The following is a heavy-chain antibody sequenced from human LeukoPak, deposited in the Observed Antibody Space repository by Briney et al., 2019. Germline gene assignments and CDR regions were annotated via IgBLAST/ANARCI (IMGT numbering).Heavy chain of an antibody. CDR3: ARERLDSSCYYYGFFQH. V-gene: IGHV3-30*04. Sequence: GRSLRLSCAASGFTFSSYAMHWVRQAPGKGLEWVAVISYDGRNKYYADSVKGRFTISRDNTKNTQYLQMNSLRAEDTAVYYCARERLDSSCYYYGFFQHWGQGTLVTVSS. J-gene: IGHJ1*01. CDR1: GFTFSSYA. D-gene: IGHD3-22*01. CDR2: ISYDGRNK.